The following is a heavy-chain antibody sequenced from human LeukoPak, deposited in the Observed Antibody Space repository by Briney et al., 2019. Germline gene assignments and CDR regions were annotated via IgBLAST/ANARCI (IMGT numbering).Heavy chain of an antibody. J-gene: IGHJ4*02. Sequence: SETLSLTRTVSGGSISSYFWSWIRQPPGKGLEWIGYIYYTGTTNYSPSLKSRVTISVDTSKNQFSLNLNSVTAADTAVYYCARMGAIAGASANPDYWGQGTLVTVSS. V-gene: IGHV4-59*01. CDR1: GGSISSYF. CDR3: ARMGAIAGASANPDY. CDR2: IYYTGTT. D-gene: IGHD4/OR15-4a*01.